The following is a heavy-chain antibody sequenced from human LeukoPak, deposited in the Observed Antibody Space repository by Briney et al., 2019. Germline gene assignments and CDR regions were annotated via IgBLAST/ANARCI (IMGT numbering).Heavy chain of an antibody. V-gene: IGHV4-34*01. Sequence: TSETLSLTCAVYGGSFSGYYWSWIRQPPGKGLEWIGEINHSGSTNYNPSLKSRVTISVDTSKNQFSLKLSSVTAADTAVYYCARLPPAGSHLYFDYWGQGTLVTVSS. D-gene: IGHD3-10*01. J-gene: IGHJ4*02. CDR3: ARLPPAGSHLYFDY. CDR2: INHSGST. CDR1: GGSFSGYY.